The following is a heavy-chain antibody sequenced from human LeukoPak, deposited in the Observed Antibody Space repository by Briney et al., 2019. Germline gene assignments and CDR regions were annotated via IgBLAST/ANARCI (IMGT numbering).Heavy chain of an antibody. CDR2: IIPIFGTA. V-gene: IGHV1-69*13. J-gene: IGHJ4*02. CDR3: ARGHSSSWYRAVDY. D-gene: IGHD6-13*01. Sequence: GASVKVSCKASGGTFSSHAISWVRQAPGQGLEWMGGIIPIFGTANYAQKFQGRVTITADESTSTAYMELSSLRSEDTAVYYCARGHSSSWYRAVDYWGQGTLVTVSS. CDR1: GGTFSSHA.